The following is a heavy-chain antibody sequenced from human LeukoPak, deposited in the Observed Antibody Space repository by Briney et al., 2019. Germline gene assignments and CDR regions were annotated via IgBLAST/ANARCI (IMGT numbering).Heavy chain of an antibody. D-gene: IGHD6-13*01. CDR3: ASWAGTATGFSGPFDY. V-gene: IGHV3-23*01. J-gene: IGHJ4*02. CDR2: ISGSGTNT. Sequence: GGSLRLSCVASGFTFRSHGMSWVRQAPGKGLEWVSGISGSGTNTYYADSVKGRFTISRDNSKNTLYLQMNSLRAEDTAVCYCASWAGTATGFSGPFDYWGQGTLVTVSS. CDR1: GFTFRSHG.